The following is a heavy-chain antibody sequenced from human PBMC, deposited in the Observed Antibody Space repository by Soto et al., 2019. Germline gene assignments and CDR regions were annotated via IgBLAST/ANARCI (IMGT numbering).Heavy chain of an antibody. CDR1: GFTFSSYG. CDR3: AKVRGAMVRETQYYYYGMDV. J-gene: IGHJ6*02. CDR2: ISYDGSNK. V-gene: IGHV3-30*18. D-gene: IGHD3-10*01. Sequence: PGGSLRLSCAASGFTFSSYGMHWVRQAPGKGLEWVAVISYDGSNKYYADSVKGRFTISRDNSKNTLYLQMNSLRAEDTAVYYCAKVRGAMVRETQYYYYGMDVWGQGTTVTVS.